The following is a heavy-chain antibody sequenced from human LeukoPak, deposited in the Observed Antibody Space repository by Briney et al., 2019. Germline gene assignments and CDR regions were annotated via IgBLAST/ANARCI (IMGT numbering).Heavy chain of an antibody. J-gene: IGHJ4*02. CDR3: ARLGYYGSLTHL. V-gene: IGHV4-39*01. D-gene: IGHD3-22*01. CDR2: TYYSGST. Sequence: PSETLSLTCTVSGGSISSSSYYWGWIRQPPGKGLEWIGSTYYSGSTYYNPSLKSRVTISVDTSKNQFSLKLSSVTAADTAVYYCARLGYYGSLTHLWGQGTLVTVSS. CDR1: GGSISSSSYY.